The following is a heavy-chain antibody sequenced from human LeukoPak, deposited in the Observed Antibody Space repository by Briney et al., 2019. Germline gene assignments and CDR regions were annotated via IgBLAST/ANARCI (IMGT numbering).Heavy chain of an antibody. J-gene: IGHJ4*02. CDR2: IKPNNGDT. CDR1: GYTFTFHY. Sequence: ASVKVSCNPAGYTFTFHYMHWVRHAPGQGLGWVSLIKPNNGDTNYAQKFQGRVTVARDMYISTVYMELSSLRSDDTAVYYCARARGVGTSFHIDCWGQGTLVTVCS. D-gene: IGHD3-10*01. CDR3: ARARGVGTSFHIDC. V-gene: IGHV1-2*02.